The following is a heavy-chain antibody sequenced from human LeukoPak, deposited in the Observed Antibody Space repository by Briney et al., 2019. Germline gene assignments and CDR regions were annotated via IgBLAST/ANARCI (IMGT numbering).Heavy chain of an antibody. J-gene: IGHJ4*02. Sequence: PGGSLRLSCAASGFTFSDYYMSWFRQAPGKGLEWVSYISRSGDSIYYADSVKGRFTISRDNAKNSLYLQMNSLRAEDTAVYYCARVPYHYYDSSGYYSPYDTGAYFDYWGQGTLVSVSS. D-gene: IGHD3-22*01. V-gene: IGHV3-11*04. CDR2: ISRSGDSI. CDR3: ARVPYHYYDSSGYYSPYDTGAYFDY. CDR1: GFTFSDYY.